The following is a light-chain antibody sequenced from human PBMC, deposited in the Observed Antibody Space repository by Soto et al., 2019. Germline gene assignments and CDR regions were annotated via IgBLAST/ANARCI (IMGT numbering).Light chain of an antibody. CDR3: QQYNNWPLT. V-gene: IGKV3-20*01. Sequence: EIVLMQSPGTLSLSPGEGATLSCRASQSVNNNYLAWYQQKPGQAPRLLIYGASSRATGIPGRFSGSGSGTDFTLTISRLEPEDFAVYYCQQYNNWPLTFGGGTKVDI. CDR1: QSVNNNY. J-gene: IGKJ4*01. CDR2: GAS.